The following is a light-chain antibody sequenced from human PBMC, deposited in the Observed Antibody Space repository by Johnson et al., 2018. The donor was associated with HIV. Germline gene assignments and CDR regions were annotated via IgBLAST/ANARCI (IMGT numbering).Light chain of an antibody. CDR1: SSNIGNNY. Sequence: QSVLTQPPSVSAAPGQKVTISCSGSSSNIGNNYVSWYQQVPGTAPKLLIYDNNRRPSGIPARFSGPQSATSATLGITGLQTGDEADYYCGTWDSSLSAGVFGTGTKVTVL. CDR3: GTWDSSLSAGV. V-gene: IGLV1-51*01. J-gene: IGLJ1*01. CDR2: DNN.